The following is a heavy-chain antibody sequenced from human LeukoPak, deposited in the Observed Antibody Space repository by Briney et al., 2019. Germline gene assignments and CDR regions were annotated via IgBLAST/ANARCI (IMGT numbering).Heavy chain of an antibody. V-gene: IGHV3-48*03. CDR1: GGSISSGH. D-gene: IGHD3-10*02. CDR2: ISSSGSTI. J-gene: IGHJ6*04. CDR3: AELGITMIGGV. Sequence: LSLTCAVSGGSISSGHWWSWVRQAPGKGLEWVSYISSSGSTIYYADSVKGRFTISRDNAKNSLYLQMNSLRAEDTAVYYCAELGITMIGGVWGKGTTVTISS.